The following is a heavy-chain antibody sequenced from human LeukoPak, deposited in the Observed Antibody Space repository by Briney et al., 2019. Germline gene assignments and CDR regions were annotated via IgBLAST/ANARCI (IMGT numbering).Heavy chain of an antibody. J-gene: IGHJ5*02. V-gene: IGHV4-59*01. CDR2: IDFTGST. Sequence: SETLSLTCTVSGGSISSYYWSWIRQPPGKGLEWIGYIDFTGSTNYNPSLESRVTISVDTANNQFSLKLNSVTAADTAVYYCAREVVYGSGSYRLDWFDPWGQGTLVTVSS. CDR1: GGSISSYY. D-gene: IGHD3-10*01. CDR3: AREVVYGSGSYRLDWFDP.